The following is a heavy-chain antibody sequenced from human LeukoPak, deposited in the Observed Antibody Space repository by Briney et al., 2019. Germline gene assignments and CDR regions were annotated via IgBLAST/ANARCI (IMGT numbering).Heavy chain of an antibody. CDR3: AELGITMIGGV. CDR2: IKQDGSEK. D-gene: IGHD3-10*02. Sequence: GGSLRLSCAASGFTFSSYWMSWVRQAPGKGLEWVANIKQDGSEKYYVDSVKGRFTISRDNAKNSLYLQMNSLRVEDTAVYYCAELGITMIGGVWGKGTTVTISS. CDR1: GFTFSSYW. J-gene: IGHJ6*04. V-gene: IGHV3-7*01.